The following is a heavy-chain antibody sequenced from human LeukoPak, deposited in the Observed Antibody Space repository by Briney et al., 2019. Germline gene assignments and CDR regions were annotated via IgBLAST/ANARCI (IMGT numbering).Heavy chain of an antibody. Sequence: PGGSLRLSCIASGFTFNSYSMTWLRQAPGKGLEWVSIISGASFGTYYADSVKGRFIISRDNSKNTLYLEMNKVRADDTALYRCAKDRSMNKWNAFHFDLWGRGTLVTVSS. D-gene: IGHD1-20*01. J-gene: IGHJ2*01. V-gene: IGHV3-23*01. CDR3: AKDRSMNKWNAFHFDL. CDR2: ISGASFGT. CDR1: GFTFNSYS.